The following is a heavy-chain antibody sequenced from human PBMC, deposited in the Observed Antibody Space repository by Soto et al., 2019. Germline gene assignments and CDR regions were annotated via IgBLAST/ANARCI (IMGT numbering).Heavy chain of an antibody. J-gene: IGHJ6*02. CDR1: GFNFSSYA. CDR3: AKTLGYCSGSSCYYYSDMDV. Sequence: GGSLRLSCAASGFNFSSYAMSWVRQAPGKGLEWASAIRGSGGSTYYADSVKGRFTISRDNSKNTLYLQMNSLRAEDTAVYYYAKTLGYCSGSSCYYYSDMDVWGQGTTVTVSS. CDR2: IRGSGGST. D-gene: IGHD2-15*01. V-gene: IGHV3-23*01.